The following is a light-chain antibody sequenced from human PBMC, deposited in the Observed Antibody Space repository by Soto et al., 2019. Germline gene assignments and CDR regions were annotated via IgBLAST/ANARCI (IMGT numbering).Light chain of an antibody. CDR2: WAS. J-gene: IGKJ5*01. CDR3: QQYFGAPIT. CDR1: QSVLYSSDNRNY. Sequence: DIVMTQSPDSLVVSLGERATINCRSSQSVLYSSDNRNYLSWYQQKPGQPPKLLLYWASTRESGVPDRFSGSGSGTDFTLTISSLQAEDVAVYYCQQYFGAPITFGQGTRLEIK. V-gene: IGKV4-1*01.